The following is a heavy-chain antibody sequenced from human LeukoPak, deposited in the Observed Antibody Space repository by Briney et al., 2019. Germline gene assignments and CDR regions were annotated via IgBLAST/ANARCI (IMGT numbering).Heavy chain of an antibody. CDR3: ARGYGSVVYYYYGMDV. D-gene: IGHD3-10*01. V-gene: IGHV3-23*01. J-gene: IGHJ6*02. CDR2: ISGSGGST. CDR1: GFTFSSYA. Sequence: GGSLGLSCAASGFTFSSYAMSWVRQAPGKGLEWVSAISGSGGSTYYADSVKGRFIISRDNSKNTLYLQMNSLRAEDTAVYYCARGYGSVVYYYYGMDVWGQGTTVTVSS.